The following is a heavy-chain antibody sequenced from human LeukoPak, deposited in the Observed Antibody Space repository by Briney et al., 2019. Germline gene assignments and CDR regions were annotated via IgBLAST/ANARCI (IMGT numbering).Heavy chain of an antibody. CDR1: VGTFSSYA. V-gene: IGHV1-69*04. D-gene: IGHD5-24*01. Sequence: ASVKVSCKASVGTFSSYAISWVRQAPGQGLEWMGRIIPILGIANYAQKFQGRVTITADKSTSTAYMELSSLRSEDTAVYYCARDGDGYNPDYWGQGTLVTVSS. CDR2: IIPILGIA. CDR3: ARDGDGYNPDY. J-gene: IGHJ4*02.